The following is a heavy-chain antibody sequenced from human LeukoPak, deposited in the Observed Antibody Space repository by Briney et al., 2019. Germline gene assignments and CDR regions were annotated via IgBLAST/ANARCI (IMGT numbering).Heavy chain of an antibody. D-gene: IGHD3-10*01. J-gene: IGHJ4*02. V-gene: IGHV4-39*02. Sequence: PSETLSLTCTVSGGSISSSDYYWDWIRQPPGMGLEYIGSIYYSGSTYYNPSLKSRVTISVDTSKNQFSLKLSSVTAADTAVYYCARDRGSSGTYYLGDLVDWGQGTLVTVSS. CDR2: IYYSGST. CDR3: ARDRGSSGTYYLGDLVD. CDR1: GGSISSSDYY.